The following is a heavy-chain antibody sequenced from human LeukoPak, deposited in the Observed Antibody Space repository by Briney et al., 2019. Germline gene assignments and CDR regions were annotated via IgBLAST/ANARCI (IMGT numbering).Heavy chain of an antibody. CDR2: ISPDGRRA. J-gene: IGHJ4*02. Sequence: HPGGSLRLSCAASGFSLSSYWMHWVRQAPGEGLAWVLRISPDGRRADYAGSVKGRFTISRDNAKNTLSLQMNSLRAEDTAFYYCARGTTGTGAFFDYWGQATLVSVSS. CDR3: ARGTTGTGAFFDY. CDR1: GFSLSSYW. V-gene: IGHV3-74*01. D-gene: IGHD1-1*01.